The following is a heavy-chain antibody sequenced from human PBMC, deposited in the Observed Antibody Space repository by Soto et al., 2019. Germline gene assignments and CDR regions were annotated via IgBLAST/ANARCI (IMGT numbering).Heavy chain of an antibody. CDR1: GFTFSSYA. CDR2: ISGSGGST. V-gene: IGHV3-23*01. J-gene: IGHJ4*02. CDR3: AKDRANRVVPAAPDS. Sequence: GGSLRLSCAASGFTFSSYAMSWVRQAPGKGLEWVSTISGSGGSTYYADSVKGRFTISRDNSKNTLYLQMNSLRAEDTAVYYCAKDRANRVVPAAPDSWGQGTLVTVSS. D-gene: IGHD2-2*01.